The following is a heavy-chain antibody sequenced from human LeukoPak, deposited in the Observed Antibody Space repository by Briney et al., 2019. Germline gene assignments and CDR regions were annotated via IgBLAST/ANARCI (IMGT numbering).Heavy chain of an antibody. D-gene: IGHD6-13*01. Sequence: ASVKVSCKASGYTFTSYYMHWVRQAPGQGLEWMGIINPSGGSTSYAQKFQGRVTMTRDMSTSTVYMELSSLRSEDTALYYCARDGRPRGSSWFNYYSYMDVWGKGTTVTVSS. CDR3: ARDGRPRGSSWFNYYSYMDV. J-gene: IGHJ6*03. CDR1: GYTFTSYY. CDR2: INPSGGST. V-gene: IGHV1-46*01.